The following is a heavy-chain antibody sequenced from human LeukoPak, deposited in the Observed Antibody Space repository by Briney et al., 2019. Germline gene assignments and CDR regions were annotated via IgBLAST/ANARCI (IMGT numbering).Heavy chain of an antibody. V-gene: IGHV1-18*01. CDR1: GDTFPSYR. J-gene: IGHJ4*02. CDR2: INAFNGNT. D-gene: IGHD3-22*01. Sequence: ASVKVSCKASGDTFPSYRINGVRLAPGQQLEWMGWINAFNGNTNYAQKLQGRVTMTTDTSTSTAYMELRSLRSDDTAVYYCARVTYYYDSSGYYYVGHFDYWGQGTLVTVSS. CDR3: ARVTYYYDSSGYYYVGHFDY.